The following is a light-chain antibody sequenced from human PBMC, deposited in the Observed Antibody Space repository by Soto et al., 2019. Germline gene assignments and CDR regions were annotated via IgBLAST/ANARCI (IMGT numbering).Light chain of an antibody. CDR2: DTS. Sequence: EVVMTQSPATLSLSPGEGVTLSCGASQGIGDTLAWYQHKPGQTPRLLIYDTSTRATDIPARFSGSGSGTEFTLTISSLQSEDFAVYYCQQYKKWPTLTFGGGTKVDIK. V-gene: IGKV3-15*01. CDR3: QQYKKWPTLT. CDR1: QGIGDT. J-gene: IGKJ4*01.